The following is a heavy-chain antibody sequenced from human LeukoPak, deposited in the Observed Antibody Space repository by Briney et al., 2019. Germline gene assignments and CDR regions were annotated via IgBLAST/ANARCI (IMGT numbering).Heavy chain of an antibody. D-gene: IGHD6-19*01. J-gene: IGHJ4*02. CDR1: GFTFSVYE. CDR2: IDSGGSTT. CDR3: ETNSGFDY. Sequence: GGSLRLSCAASGFTFSVYEMNWVRQAPGKGLEWLSYIDSGGSTTYYADSVRGRFTISRDDAKNSLYLQMNSLRAEDTAIYYCETNSGFDYWGQGTLVTVSA. V-gene: IGHV3-48*03.